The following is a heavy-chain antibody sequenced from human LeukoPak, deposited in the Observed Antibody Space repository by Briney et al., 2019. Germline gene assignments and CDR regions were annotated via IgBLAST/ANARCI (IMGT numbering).Heavy chain of an antibody. J-gene: IGHJ4*02. D-gene: IGHD5-12*01. CDR2: IKQDGRDK. V-gene: IGHV3-7*01. CDR1: GFTFSFHW. Sequence: PGGSLRLSCAASGFTFSFHWMSFVRQAPGKGLEWVANIKQDGRDKSYVDSVKGRFNISRDKSKNSLYLQMNSLRAEDTAVYFCAKSDPPVAYWGQGTLVTVSS. CDR3: AKSDPPVAY.